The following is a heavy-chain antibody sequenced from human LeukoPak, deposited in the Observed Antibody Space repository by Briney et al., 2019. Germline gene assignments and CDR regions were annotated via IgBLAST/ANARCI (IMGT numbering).Heavy chain of an antibody. CDR1: GGSISSYY. CDR3: ARATDSNGWLFDY. CDR2: INYSGST. Sequence: KPSETLSLTCTVSGGSISSYYWSWIRQPPGKGLEWIGYINYSGSTNYNPSLKSRVTISVDTSRNQLSLKRTSVTAADTAVYYCARATDSNGWLFDYWGQGTLVTVSS. J-gene: IGHJ4*02. V-gene: IGHV4-59*01. D-gene: IGHD6-19*01.